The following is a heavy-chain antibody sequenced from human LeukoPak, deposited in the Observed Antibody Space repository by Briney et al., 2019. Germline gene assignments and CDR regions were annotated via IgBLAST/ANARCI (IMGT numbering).Heavy chain of an antibody. CDR1: GFTVSSNY. J-gene: IGHJ4*02. CDR3: AMASDFWSGYYRYYYDY. Sequence: GGSLRLSCAASGFTVSSNYMSWVRQAPGKGLEWVSVIYSGGSTYYADSVKGRFTISRDNSKSTLYLQMNSLRAEDTAVYYCAMASDFWSGYYRYYYDYWGQGTLVTVSS. CDR2: IYSGGST. D-gene: IGHD3-3*01. V-gene: IGHV3-66*01.